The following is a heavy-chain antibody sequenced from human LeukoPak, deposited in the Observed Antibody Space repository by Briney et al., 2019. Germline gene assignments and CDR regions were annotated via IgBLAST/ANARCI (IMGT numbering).Heavy chain of an antibody. J-gene: IGHJ4*02. CDR2: ISAYNGNT. D-gene: IGHD2-15*01. Sequence: ASVKVSCKASGYTFTSYGISWVRQAPGQGLEWMGWISAYNGNTNYAQKLQGRVTMTTDTSTSTAYMELSSLRSEDTAVYYCARTEYCSGGSCYSNFDYWGQGTLVTVSS. CDR1: GYTFTSYG. V-gene: IGHV1-18*01. CDR3: ARTEYCSGGSCYSNFDY.